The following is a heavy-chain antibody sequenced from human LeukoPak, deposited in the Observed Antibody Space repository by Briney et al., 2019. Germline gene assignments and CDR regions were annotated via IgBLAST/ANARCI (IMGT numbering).Heavy chain of an antibody. D-gene: IGHD1-1*01. CDR2: ISAYNGNT. J-gene: IGHJ4*02. Sequence: ASVKVSCKASGYTFTSYGIRWVRQAPGQGLEWMGWISAYNGNTNYAQKLQGRVTMTTDTSTSTAYMELRSLRSDDTAVYYCARDPTRSDDGAYYFDYWGQGTLVTVSS. CDR1: GYTFTSYG. V-gene: IGHV1-18*01. CDR3: ARDPTRSDDGAYYFDY.